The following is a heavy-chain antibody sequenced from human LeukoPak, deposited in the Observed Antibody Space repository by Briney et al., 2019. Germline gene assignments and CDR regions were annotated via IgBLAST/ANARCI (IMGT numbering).Heavy chain of an antibody. Sequence: ASVKVSCKASGYTFTSYAMHWVRQAPGQRLEWMGWINAGNGNTKYSQKFQGRVTITADESTSTAYMELSSLRSEDTAVYYCATPRGYYFDYWGQGTLVTVSS. V-gene: IGHV1-3*01. CDR2: INAGNGNT. CDR1: GYTFTSYA. D-gene: IGHD3-10*01. CDR3: ATPRGYYFDY. J-gene: IGHJ4*02.